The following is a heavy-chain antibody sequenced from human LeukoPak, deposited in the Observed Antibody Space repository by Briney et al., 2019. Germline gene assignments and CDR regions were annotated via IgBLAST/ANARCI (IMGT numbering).Heavy chain of an antibody. V-gene: IGHV1-2*02. J-gene: IGHJ4*02. CDR1: GYTFTGYY. CDR2: TNPNSGGT. D-gene: IGHD1-26*01. CDR3: TSQAKWELLELPDY. Sequence: ASVKVSCKASGYTFTGYYMHWVRQAPGQGLEWMGWTNPNSGGTNYAQKFQGRVTMTRDTSISTAYMELSRLRSDDTAVYYCTSQAKWELLELPDYWGQGTLVTVSS.